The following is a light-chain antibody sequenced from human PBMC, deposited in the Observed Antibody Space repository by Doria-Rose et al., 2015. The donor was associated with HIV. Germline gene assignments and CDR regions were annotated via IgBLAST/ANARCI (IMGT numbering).Light chain of an antibody. CDR1: QDISNY. CDR2: AAS. V-gene: IGKV1-8*01. CDR3: QQYYSYPPT. Sequence: AIRMTQSPSSLSASTGDRVTITCRASQDISNYLAWYQQKPGKAPKLLIYAASTLQSGVPSRFSGSGSGTDFTLAISYLQSEDFATYYCQQYYSYPPTFDQGTKVEVK. J-gene: IGKJ1*01.